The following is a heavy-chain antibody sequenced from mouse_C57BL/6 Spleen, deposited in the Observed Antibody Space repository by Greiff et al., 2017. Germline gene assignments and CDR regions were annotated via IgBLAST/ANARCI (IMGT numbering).Heavy chain of an antibody. V-gene: IGHV1-69*01. CDR2: IDPSDSYT. J-gene: IGHJ4*01. Sequence: QVQLQQPGAELVMPGASVKLSCKASGYTFTSYWMHWVKQRPGQGLEWIGEIDPSDSYTNYNQKFKGKSTLTVDKSSSTAYMQLSSLTSEDSAVYYCARGDGNSYYAMDYWGQGTSVTVS. CDR3: ARGDGNSYYAMDY. D-gene: IGHD2-1*01. CDR1: GYTFTSYW.